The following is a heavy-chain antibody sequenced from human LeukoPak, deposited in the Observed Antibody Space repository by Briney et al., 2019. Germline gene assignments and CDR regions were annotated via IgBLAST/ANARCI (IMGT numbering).Heavy chain of an antibody. CDR1: GYTFTNYA. CDR2: ISGYNGDT. J-gene: IGHJ6*03. V-gene: IGHV1-18*01. D-gene: IGHD2-21*02. Sequence: ASVKVSSKASGYTFTNYAITWVRQAPGQGLEWMGCISGYNGDTKYAQKLQGRVTMTADTSTSTAYMELRSLRSDDSAVYYCARDSSGVTSYYYYYMDVWGKGTTVTVSS. CDR3: ARDSSGVTSYYYYYMDV.